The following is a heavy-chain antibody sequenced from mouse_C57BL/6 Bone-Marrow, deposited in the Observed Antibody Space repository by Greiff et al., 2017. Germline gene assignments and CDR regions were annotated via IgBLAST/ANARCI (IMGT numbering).Heavy chain of an antibody. V-gene: IGHV1-85*01. CDR3: ARGTTVVARNWYFDV. CDR1: GYTFTSYD. D-gene: IGHD1-1*01. Sequence: QVQLKQSGPELVKPGASVKLSCKASGYTFTSYDINWVKQRPGQGLEWIGWIYPRDGSTKYNEKFKGKATLTVDTSSSTAYMELHSLTSEDSAVYFCARGTTVVARNWYFDVWGTGTTVTVSS. CDR2: IYPRDGST. J-gene: IGHJ1*03.